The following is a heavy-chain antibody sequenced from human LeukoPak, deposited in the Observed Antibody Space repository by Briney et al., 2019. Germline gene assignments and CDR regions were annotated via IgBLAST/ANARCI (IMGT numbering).Heavy chain of an antibody. J-gene: IGHJ5*02. CDR2: IYYSGST. V-gene: IGHV4-59*11. D-gene: IGHD6-19*01. CDR1: GGSMSSHY. Sequence: SETLSLTCTVSGGSMSSHYWSRIRQPPGKGLEWIGYIYYSGSTNYNPSLKSRVTISVDTSKNQFSLKLSSVTAADTAVYYCARGGSQWLGPNWFDPWGQGTLVTVSS. CDR3: ARGGSQWLGPNWFDP.